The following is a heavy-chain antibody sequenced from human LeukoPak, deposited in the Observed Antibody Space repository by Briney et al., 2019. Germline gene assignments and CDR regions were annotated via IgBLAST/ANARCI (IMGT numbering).Heavy chain of an antibody. D-gene: IGHD1-1*01. V-gene: IGHV4-61*02. CDR1: GGSISSGSYY. J-gene: IGHJ3*02. CDR2: IYTSGST. CDR3: AREERLGGPTGTHDAFDI. Sequence: SETLSLTCTVSGGSISSGSYYWSWIQQPAGKGLEWIGRIYTSGSTNYNPSLKSRVTISVDTSKNQFSLKLSSVTAADTAVYYCAREERLGGPTGTHDAFDIWGQGTMVTVSS.